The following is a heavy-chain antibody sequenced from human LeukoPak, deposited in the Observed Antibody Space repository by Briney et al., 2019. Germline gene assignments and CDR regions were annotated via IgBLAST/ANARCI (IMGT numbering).Heavy chain of an antibody. V-gene: IGHV4-59*12. CDR2: VYLSGST. J-gene: IGHJ6*02. Sequence: PSETLSLTCSVYGGSFSRNYWTLIRQLPGKGLEWIGYVYLSGSTSYNPSLKSRVTISVDTSKNQFSLKLSSVTAADTAVYYCARGRLVPAATESYYYGMDVWGQGTTVTVSS. CDR3: ARGRLVPAATESYYYGMDV. D-gene: IGHD2-2*01. CDR1: GGSFSRNY.